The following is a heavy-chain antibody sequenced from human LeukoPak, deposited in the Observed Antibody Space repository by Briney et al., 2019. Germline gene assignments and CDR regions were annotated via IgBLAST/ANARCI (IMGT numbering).Heavy chain of an antibody. CDR3: ARDYAQYSSGWSIGDYYYGMDV. V-gene: IGHV4-4*07. D-gene: IGHD6-19*01. CDR2: IYTSGST. CDR1: GGSISSYY. J-gene: IGHJ6*02. Sequence: SETLSLTCTASGGSISSYYWSWIRQPAGKGLEWIGRIYTSGSTNYNPSLKSRVTMSVDTSKNQFSLKLSSVTAADTAVYYCARDYAQYSSGWSIGDYYYGMDVWGQGTTVTVSS.